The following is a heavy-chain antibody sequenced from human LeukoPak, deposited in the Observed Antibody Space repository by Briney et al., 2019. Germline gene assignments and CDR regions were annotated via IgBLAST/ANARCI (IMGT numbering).Heavy chain of an antibody. V-gene: IGHV4-59*01. CDR1: GGSISSYY. Sequence: SETLSLTCTVYGGSISSYYRSWIRQPPGKGLEWIGYIYYSGSTNYNPSLKSRVTISVDTSKNQFSLKLSSLTAADTAVYYCASSIAAAGMTLDFDYWGQGTLVTVSS. D-gene: IGHD6-13*01. CDR2: IYYSGST. CDR3: ASSIAAAGMTLDFDY. J-gene: IGHJ4*02.